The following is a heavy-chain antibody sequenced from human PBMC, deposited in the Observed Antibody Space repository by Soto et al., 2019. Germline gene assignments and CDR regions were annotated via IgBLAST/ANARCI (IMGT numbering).Heavy chain of an antibody. D-gene: IGHD4-17*01. J-gene: IGHJ4*02. CDR3: ATFDYGDTSGG. V-gene: IGHV3-30-3*01. Sequence: QVQLVESGGGVVQPGRSLRLSCAASGITFSRYAVYWVRQAPGKGLEWVASTSYDGNNKYYTDSVKGRFTISRDNSKSTLSLQMNSLRPEDTAVYYCATFDYGDTSGGWGQGTLVTVST. CDR2: TSYDGNNK. CDR1: GITFSRYA.